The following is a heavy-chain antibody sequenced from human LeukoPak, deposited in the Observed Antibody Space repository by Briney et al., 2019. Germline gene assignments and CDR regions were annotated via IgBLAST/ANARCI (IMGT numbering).Heavy chain of an antibody. CDR2: INHNGNR. Sequence: SETLSDSCALSGVPFSNYYWSWVRQSPRQGLEWIGEINHNGNRNYNPSLKSRVTMSIDTSKNQFSLMLTSVTAADAGVYYCTRVLAGPADWGQWTPSTVSS. J-gene: IGHJ1*01. D-gene: IGHD6-19*01. V-gene: IGHV4-34*01. CDR1: GVPFSNYY. CDR3: TRVLAGPAD.